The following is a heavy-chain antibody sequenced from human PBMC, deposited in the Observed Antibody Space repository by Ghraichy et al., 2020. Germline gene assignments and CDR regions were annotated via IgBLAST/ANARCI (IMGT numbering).Heavy chain of an antibody. CDR1: GYTLTELS. CDR3: AIGPLEKWFHDAFDI. J-gene: IGHJ3*02. V-gene: IGHV1-24*01. D-gene: IGHD3-22*01. CDR2: FDPEDGET. Sequence: ASVKVSCKVSGYTLTELSMHWVRQAPGKGLEWMGNFDPEDGETIYAQKFQGRVTMTEDTSTDTAYMELSSLRSEDTAVYYCAIGPLEKWFHDAFDIWGQGTMVTVSS.